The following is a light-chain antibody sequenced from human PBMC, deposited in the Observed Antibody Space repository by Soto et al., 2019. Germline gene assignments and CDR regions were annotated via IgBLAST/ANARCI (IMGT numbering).Light chain of an antibody. CDR2: AAS. CDR1: QNIYIY. J-gene: IGKJ5*01. V-gene: IGKV1-39*01. CDR3: QSSYSPPYP. Sequence: DIQMTQSPSSLSASVGDRVNFTCRASQNIYIYLNWYQQKPGRAPKLLISAASSLKSGVPSRFSGSGSGTDFTLTISSLQPEDVATYFCQSSYSPPYPLGLGTRLEIK.